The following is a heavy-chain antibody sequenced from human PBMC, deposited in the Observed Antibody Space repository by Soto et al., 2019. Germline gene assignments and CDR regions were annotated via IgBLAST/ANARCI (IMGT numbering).Heavy chain of an antibody. CDR2: IRSKANSYAT. D-gene: IGHD2-21*02. V-gene: IGHV3-73*02. CDR1: GFTFSGSA. Sequence: EVQLVESGGGLVQPGGSLKLSCAASGFTFSGSAMHWVRQASGKGLEWVGRIRSKANSYATAYAASVKGRFTISRDDSKNTAYLQMNSLKTEDTAVYYCARASKVTNFDYWGQGTLVTVSA. J-gene: IGHJ4*02. CDR3: ARASKVTNFDY.